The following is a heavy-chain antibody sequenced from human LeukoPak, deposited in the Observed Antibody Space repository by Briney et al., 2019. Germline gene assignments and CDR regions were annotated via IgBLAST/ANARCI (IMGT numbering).Heavy chain of an antibody. Sequence: GGSLRPSCAASGFTFSNYWMHRVRQAPGKGLVWVSLINSDGSSTIYADSVKGRFTISRDNAKNSLYLQMNSLRAEDTALYYCARDYYYDSSGYYTPDDYWGQGTLVTVSS. J-gene: IGHJ4*02. CDR1: GFTFSNYW. V-gene: IGHV3-74*01. CDR2: INSDGSST. CDR3: ARDYYYDSSGYYTPDDY. D-gene: IGHD3-22*01.